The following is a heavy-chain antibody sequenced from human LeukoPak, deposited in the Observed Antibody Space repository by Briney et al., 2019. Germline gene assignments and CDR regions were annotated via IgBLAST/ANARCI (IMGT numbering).Heavy chain of an antibody. CDR3: ARLSVTPLGYSYYYYMDV. CDR2: ISSSSKTI. CDR1: GFTFSDYY. Sequence: PGGSLRLSCVVSGFTFSDYYMSWIRQAPGQGLEWVSYISSSSKTIYYADSVEGRFTISRDNAKNSLYLQVNSLRAEDTAVYYCARLSVTPLGYSYYYYMDVWGKGTTVTVSS. D-gene: IGHD4-17*01. V-gene: IGHV3-11*01. J-gene: IGHJ6*03.